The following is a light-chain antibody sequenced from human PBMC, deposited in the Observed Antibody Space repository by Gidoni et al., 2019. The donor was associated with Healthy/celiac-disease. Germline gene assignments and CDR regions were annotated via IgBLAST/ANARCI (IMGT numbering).Light chain of an antibody. CDR2: AAS. CDR1: QGISSY. J-gene: IGKJ2*01. CDR3: QQLNSYPRT. Sequence: DIQLTQSPSFLSASVGDRVTITCRASQGISSYLAWYQQKPGKAPKLLIYAASILQSGVPSRFSGSGSGTEFTLTISSLQPEDFATYYCQQLNSYPRTFXQXTKLEIK. V-gene: IGKV1-9*01.